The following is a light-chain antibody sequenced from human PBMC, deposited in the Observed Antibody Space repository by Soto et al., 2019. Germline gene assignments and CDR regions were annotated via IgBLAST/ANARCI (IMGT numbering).Light chain of an antibody. V-gene: IGKV1-12*01. CDR1: EDINSR. CDR3: QQADSFPIT. CDR2: AAF. Sequence: DIQMTQSPSSVSASLGDRGTSSCRASEDINSRLAWYQQKPGNAPKLLIYAAFILQSGVPSRFSGYGSGTDFTLSISSLQPEDFATYYCQQADSFPITFGQGTRLEI. J-gene: IGKJ5*01.